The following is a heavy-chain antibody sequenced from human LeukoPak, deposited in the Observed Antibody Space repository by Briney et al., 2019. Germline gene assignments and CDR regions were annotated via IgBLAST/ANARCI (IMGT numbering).Heavy chain of an antibody. CDR2: ISYDGSNK. CDR1: GFTFSSYG. V-gene: IGHV3-30*18. CDR3: AKGDFWSGYWVDY. Sequence: GGSLRLSCAASGFTFSSYGMPWVRQAPGKGLEWVAVISYDGSNKYYADSVKGRFTISRDNSKNTLYLQMNSLRAEDTAVYYCAKGDFWSGYWVDYWGQGTLVTVSS. D-gene: IGHD3-3*01. J-gene: IGHJ4*02.